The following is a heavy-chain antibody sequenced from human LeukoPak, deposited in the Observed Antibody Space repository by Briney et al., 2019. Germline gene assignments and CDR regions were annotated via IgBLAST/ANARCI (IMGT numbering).Heavy chain of an antibody. J-gene: IGHJ4*02. V-gene: IGHV3-7*03. Sequence: GGSLRLSCAASGFTFSSYRMNWVRQAPGKGLEWVANIKGDGSETSYVTSVRGRFTISRDNAKNSLYLQMNNLRVEDTAVYYCAREEVKSFDNWGQGTLVTVSS. CDR2: IKGDGSET. CDR1: GFTFSSYR. CDR3: AREEVKSFDN.